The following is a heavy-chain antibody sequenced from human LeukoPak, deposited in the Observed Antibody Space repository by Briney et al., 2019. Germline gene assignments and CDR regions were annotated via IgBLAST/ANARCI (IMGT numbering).Heavy chain of an antibody. CDR2: INHSGST. Sequence: SETLSLTCAVYGGSFSGYYWSWIRQPPGKGLEWIGEINHSGSTNYNPSLKSRVTISVDTSKNQFSLKLSSVTAADTAVYYCARVSRGWSDASDIWGQGTMVTVSS. CDR1: GGSFSGYY. D-gene: IGHD6-19*01. V-gene: IGHV4-34*01. CDR3: ARVSRGWSDASDI. J-gene: IGHJ3*02.